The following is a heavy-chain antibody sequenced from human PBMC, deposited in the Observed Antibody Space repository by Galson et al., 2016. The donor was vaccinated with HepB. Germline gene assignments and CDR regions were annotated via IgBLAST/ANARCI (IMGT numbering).Heavy chain of an antibody. V-gene: IGHV3-23*01. CDR3: AKGTTLQVHFGYFDH. D-gene: IGHD1/OR15-1a*01. Sequence: SLRLSCAASGFTFINYAMTWVRQAPGKGLEWVSGISDSGGSTYFADSVMGRFTISRDNSKNTLYLQMNSLRVDDTAVYYCAKGTTLQVHFGYFDHWGQGTLVTVSS. J-gene: IGHJ4*02. CDR1: GFTFINYA. CDR2: ISDSGGST.